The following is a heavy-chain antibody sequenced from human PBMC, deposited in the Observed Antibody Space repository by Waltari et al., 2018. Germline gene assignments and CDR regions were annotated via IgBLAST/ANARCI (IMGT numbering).Heavy chain of an antibody. V-gene: IGHV4-4*02. D-gene: IGHD1-26*01. CDR1: GDSVSNNYW. Sequence: QLQLQQSGPGLVKPSESLFLSCAVSGDSVSNNYWWSWVRKPPGKGLEVIGQIHGTGKTNYNPSLESRVTVSMDTSNNQFSLRVTSPTAADTAVYFCARDRGRGLYLDSWGQGTLVTVS. CDR2: IHGTGKT. CDR3: ARDRGRGLYLDS. J-gene: IGHJ4*02.